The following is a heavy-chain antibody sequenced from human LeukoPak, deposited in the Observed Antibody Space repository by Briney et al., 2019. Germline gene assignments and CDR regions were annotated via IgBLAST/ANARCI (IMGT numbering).Heavy chain of an antibody. Sequence: SETLSLTCTVSGGSISSYYWSWIRQPPGKGLEWIGYIYYTGSTKYNASLKSRVTISVDTSKNRFSLKLSSVTAADTAVYYCARLRPSIGAAGTFDYWGQGTLVTVSS. V-gene: IGHV4-59*08. CDR1: GGSISSYY. J-gene: IGHJ4*02. D-gene: IGHD6-13*01. CDR3: ARLRPSIGAAGTFDY. CDR2: IYYTGST.